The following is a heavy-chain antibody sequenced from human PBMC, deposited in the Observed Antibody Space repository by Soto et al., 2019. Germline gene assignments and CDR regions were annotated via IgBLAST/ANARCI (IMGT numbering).Heavy chain of an antibody. Sequence: GGSLRLSCAASGFTFSSYWMSWVRQAPGKGLEWVANIKQDGSGKYYVDSMKGRFTISRDNAKNSLYLQMNSLRAEDTAVYYCARDQYSSGWYRLFGYWGQGTLVTVSS. CDR2: IKQDGSGK. D-gene: IGHD6-19*01. CDR3: ARDQYSSGWYRLFGY. J-gene: IGHJ4*02. V-gene: IGHV3-7*01. CDR1: GFTFSSYW.